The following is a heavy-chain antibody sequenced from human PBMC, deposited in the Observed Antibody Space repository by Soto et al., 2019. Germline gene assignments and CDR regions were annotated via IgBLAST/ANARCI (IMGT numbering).Heavy chain of an antibody. D-gene: IGHD2-2*03. J-gene: IGHJ6*02. Sequence: ASVKVSCKASRYPFADYYLHWVRQSPGQGLEWMGWINSNSGATNYAQKFQGRVTMTRDTSISTVYMELSGLRFDDTAVIYCARGGYCSSIYCYEGYPYGMDDWGQGTKVTVSS. CDR3: ARGGYCSSIYCYEGYPYGMDD. CDR1: RYPFADYY. V-gene: IGHV1-2*02. CDR2: INSNSGAT.